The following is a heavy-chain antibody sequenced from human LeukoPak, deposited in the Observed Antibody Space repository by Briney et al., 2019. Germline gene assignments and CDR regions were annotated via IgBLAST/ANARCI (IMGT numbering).Heavy chain of an antibody. CDR1: GGSISSYS. J-gene: IGHJ4*02. Sequence: SETLSLTCTVSGGSISSYSWSWIRQPPGKGLEWIGYIPYTGSTNYNPSLKSRVTISVDTSKNQFSLKLSSVTAADTAVYYCAAIWFGEFSFDYWGQGTLVTVSS. D-gene: IGHD3-10*01. CDR3: AAIWFGEFSFDY. CDR2: IPYTGST. V-gene: IGHV4-59*01.